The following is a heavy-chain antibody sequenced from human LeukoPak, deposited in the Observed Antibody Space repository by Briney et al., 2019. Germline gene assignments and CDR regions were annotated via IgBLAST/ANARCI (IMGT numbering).Heavy chain of an antibody. CDR2: IYYSGST. J-gene: IGHJ6*03. D-gene: IGHD3-10*01. CDR1: GGSISSSSYY. V-gene: IGHV4-39*07. CDR3: ARVVRGVIHPYHYYYYMDV. Sequence: PSETLSLTCTVSGGSISSSSYYWGWIRQPPGKGLEWIVSIYYSGSTYYNPSLKSRVTISVDTSKNQFSLKLSSVTAADTAVYYCARVVRGVIHPYHYYYYMDVWGKGTTVTVSS.